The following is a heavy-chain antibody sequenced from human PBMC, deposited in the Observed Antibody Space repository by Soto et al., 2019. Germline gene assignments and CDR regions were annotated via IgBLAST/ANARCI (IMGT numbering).Heavy chain of an antibody. D-gene: IGHD1-26*01. CDR3: AKSGSIRGSFD. CDR1: GYTFTSYY. CDR2: INPSGGST. J-gene: IGHJ4*02. Sequence: VKVSFEASGYTFTSYYMHWVRQAPGQGLEWMGIINPSGGSTSYAQKFQGRVTMTRDTSTSTVYMELSSLRSEDTAVYYCAKSGSIRGSFDWGQGTLVTVSS. V-gene: IGHV1-46*01.